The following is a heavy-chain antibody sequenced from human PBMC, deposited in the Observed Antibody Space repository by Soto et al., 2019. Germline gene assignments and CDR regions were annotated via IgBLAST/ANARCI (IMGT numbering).Heavy chain of an antibody. J-gene: IGHJ4*02. CDR3: ARVPQQLWPYYFDY. D-gene: IGHD5-18*01. CDR1: GFTFDRYW. Sequence: GGSLRLSCAASGFTFDRYWLHWVRQAPGKGLVWVSRINSDGSTTTYADSVKGRFTISRDNAKNTLYLQMNSLRAEDTAVYYCARVPQQLWPYYFDYWGQGTLVTVSS. CDR2: INSDGSTT. V-gene: IGHV3-74*01.